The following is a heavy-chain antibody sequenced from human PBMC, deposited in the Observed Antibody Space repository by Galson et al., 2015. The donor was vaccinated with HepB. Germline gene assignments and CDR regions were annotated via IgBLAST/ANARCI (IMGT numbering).Heavy chain of an antibody. CDR2: ISGFSNNT. CDR3: ARDASWRVADRPIGMDV. Sequence: SVKVSCKASGFTFTIYGIAWVRQAPGQGLEWMGWISGFSNNTNYAQKFQGRVTMTTDTSTSTAYMELRSLRSDDTAIYYCARDASWRVADRPIGMDVWGQGTTVTVSS. D-gene: IGHD6-6*01. V-gene: IGHV1-18*01. J-gene: IGHJ6*02. CDR1: GFTFTIYG.